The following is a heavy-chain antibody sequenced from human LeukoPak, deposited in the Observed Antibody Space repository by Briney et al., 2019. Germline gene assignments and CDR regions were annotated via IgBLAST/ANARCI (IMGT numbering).Heavy chain of an antibody. Sequence: PSETLSLTCTVSGGSISSSGYYWGWIRQPPGKGLEWIGYIYYSGSTNYNPSLKSRVTISVDMSKNQFSLKLSSVTAADTAVYYCARDNWNYRSSMDVWGQGTTVIVSS. CDR3: ARDNWNYRSSMDV. D-gene: IGHD1-7*01. CDR2: IYYSGST. CDR1: GGSISSSGYY. V-gene: IGHV4-61*08. J-gene: IGHJ6*02.